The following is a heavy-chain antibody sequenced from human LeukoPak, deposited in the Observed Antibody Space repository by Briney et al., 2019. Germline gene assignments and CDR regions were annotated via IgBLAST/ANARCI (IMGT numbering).Heavy chain of an antibody. CDR2: ISTSGSTI. CDR3: AREHCSTTSCYFDY. D-gene: IGHD2-2*01. V-gene: IGHV3-11*01. CDR1: GFTFSDYY. J-gene: IGHJ4*02. Sequence: EGSLRLSCAASGFTFSDYYMSWMRQAPGQGLEWVSYISTSGSTIYHADSVKGRFTISRDNAKNSLYLQMNSLRAEDTAVYYCAREHCSTTSCYFDYWGQGSLVTVSS.